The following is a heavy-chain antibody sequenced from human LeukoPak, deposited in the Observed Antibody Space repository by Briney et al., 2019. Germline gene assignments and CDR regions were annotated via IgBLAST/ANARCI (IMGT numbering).Heavy chain of an antibody. CDR3: ARAPSSYESGNGYPNLGWLDP. J-gene: IGHJ5*02. D-gene: IGHD5-24*01. Sequence: SETLSLTCKVSGYPIGLGYYWVWIRQAPGRGLQWIGGFHRGRIQYNSALKSRVTISIDSSKNQFSLRMWPVTAADTAFYFCARAPSSYESGNGYPNLGWLDPWGQGALVTVSS. CDR1: GYPIGLGYY. CDR2: FHRGRI. V-gene: IGHV4-38-2*02.